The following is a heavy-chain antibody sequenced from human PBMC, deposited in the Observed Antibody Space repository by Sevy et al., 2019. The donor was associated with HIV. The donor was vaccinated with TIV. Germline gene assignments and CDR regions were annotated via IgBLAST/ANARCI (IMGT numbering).Heavy chain of an antibody. Sequence: GGSLRLSFAVSGFTFRNFWMSWVRQAPGKGLEWVANIRQDGSEKYYVDSVRGRFTISRDNAKNSLFLQLNSLRADDTAIYYCAKSYFGSGTSYGMDLWGRGTTVTVSS. J-gene: IGHJ6*02. CDR3: AKSYFGSGTSYGMDL. CDR2: IRQDGSEK. CDR1: GFTFRNFW. D-gene: IGHD3-10*01. V-gene: IGHV3-7*01.